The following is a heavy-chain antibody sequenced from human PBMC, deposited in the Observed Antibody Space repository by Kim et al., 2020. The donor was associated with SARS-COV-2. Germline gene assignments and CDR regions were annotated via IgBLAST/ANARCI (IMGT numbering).Heavy chain of an antibody. CDR3: AKSGYYDFWSGPSFDY. CDR1: GFTFSSYA. J-gene: IGHJ4*02. V-gene: IGHV3-23*01. Sequence: GSLRLSCAASGFTFSSYAMSWVRQAPGKGLEWVSAISGSGGSTYYADSVKGRFTISRDNSKNTLYLQMNSLRAEDTAVYYCAKSGYYDFWSGPSFDYWGQGPLVTVSS. D-gene: IGHD3-3*01. CDR2: ISGSGGST.